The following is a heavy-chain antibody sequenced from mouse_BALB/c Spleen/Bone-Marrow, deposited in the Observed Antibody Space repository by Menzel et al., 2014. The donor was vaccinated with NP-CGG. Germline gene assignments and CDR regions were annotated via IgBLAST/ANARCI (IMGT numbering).Heavy chain of an antibody. V-gene: IGHV1S81*02. CDR1: GYTFTSYY. J-gene: IGHJ4*01. Sequence: QVQLKESGAELVKPGASVKLSCKASGYTFTSYYMYWVKQRPGQGLEWIGGINPSNGGTNFNEKFKSKATLTVDKSSSADYMQLGSLTSEHSAVYYCTRYTYRDYPYYYAMDYWGQGTSVTVSS. CDR3: TRYTYRDYPYYYAMDY. D-gene: IGHD2-13*01. CDR2: INPSNGGT.